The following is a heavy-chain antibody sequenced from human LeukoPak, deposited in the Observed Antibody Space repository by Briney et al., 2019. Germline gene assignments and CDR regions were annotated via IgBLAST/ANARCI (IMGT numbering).Heavy chain of an antibody. CDR1: GFTFSSYS. Sequence: KPGGSLRLSCAASGFTFSSYSMNWVRQAPGKGLEWVSSISSSSSYIYYADSVKGRFTISRDNAKNSLYLQMNSLRAEDTALYYCATRYASGPIADYWGQGTLVTVSS. V-gene: IGHV3-21*04. CDR2: ISSSSSYI. J-gene: IGHJ4*02. CDR3: ATRYASGPIADY. D-gene: IGHD3-10*01.